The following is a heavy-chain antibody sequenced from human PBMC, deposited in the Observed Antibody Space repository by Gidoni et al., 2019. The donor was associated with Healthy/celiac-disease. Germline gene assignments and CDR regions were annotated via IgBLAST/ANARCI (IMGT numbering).Heavy chain of an antibody. CDR2: FDPEDGET. Sequence: QVQLVQSGAEVKKPGASVKVSCKVSGYTPTELSMHWVRQAPGKGLEWMGGFDPEDGETIYAQKFQGRVTMTEDTSTDTAYMELSSLRSEDTAVYYCATSPPSYYYGSGSYGFRGWFDPWGQGTLVTVSS. CDR3: ATSPPSYYYGSGSYGFRGWFDP. J-gene: IGHJ5*02. V-gene: IGHV1-24*01. CDR1: GYTPTELS. D-gene: IGHD3-10*01.